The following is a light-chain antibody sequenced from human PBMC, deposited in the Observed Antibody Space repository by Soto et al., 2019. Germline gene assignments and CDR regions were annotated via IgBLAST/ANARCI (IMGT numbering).Light chain of an antibody. CDR1: SSDVGGYNY. CDR3: SSYTSSSTFYV. CDR2: DVS. J-gene: IGLJ1*01. V-gene: IGLV2-14*01. Sequence: QSVLTQPASVSGSPGQSITISCTGTSSDVGGYNYVSWYQQHPGKAPKLMIYDVSNRPSGVSNRFSGSKPGNTASLTISGLQAEDEADYYCSSYTSSSTFYVFGTGTKLTVL.